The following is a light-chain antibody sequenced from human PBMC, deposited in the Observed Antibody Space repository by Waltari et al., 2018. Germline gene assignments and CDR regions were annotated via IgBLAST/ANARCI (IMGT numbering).Light chain of an antibody. V-gene: IGLV2-14*03. CDR2: HVS. CDR3: SSYTSSSTLGV. J-gene: IGLJ2*01. Sequence: QSALTQPASVSGSPGQSITISCTGTSSDVGGYNYVSWYQQHPGTAPKLTIYHVSYRPAGVSDRFSGSKSGNTASLTISGLQAEDEADYYCSSYTSSSTLGVFGGGTKLTVL. CDR1: SSDVGGYNY.